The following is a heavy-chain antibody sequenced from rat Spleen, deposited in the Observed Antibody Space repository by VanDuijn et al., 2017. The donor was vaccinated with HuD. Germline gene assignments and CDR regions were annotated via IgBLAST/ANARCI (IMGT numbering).Heavy chain of an antibody. Sequence: EVQLVESGGGLVQPGRSMKLSCAASGFTFSNYDMAWVRQAPTKGLEWVASISYDGSSTHYRDSVKGRFTISRDNAKSTLHLQMDSLRSEDTATYYCARHAYRYNSNWFAYWGQGTLVTVSS. J-gene: IGHJ3*01. D-gene: IGHD1-5*01. V-gene: IGHV5-7*01. CDR3: ARHAYRYNSNWFAY. CDR2: ISYDGSST. CDR1: GFTFSNYD.